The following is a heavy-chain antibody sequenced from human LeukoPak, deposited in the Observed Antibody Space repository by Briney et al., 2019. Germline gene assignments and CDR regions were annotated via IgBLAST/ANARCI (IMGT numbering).Heavy chain of an antibody. D-gene: IGHD6-13*01. Sequence: PGGSLRLSCAASGFTFSSYWMHWVRQAPGKGLVWVSRINSDGSSTIYADSVKGRFTISRDNAQNTLYLQMNSLRVEDTAVYYCARVVGQQLVPSDYWGQGTLVTVPS. CDR3: ARVVGQQLVPSDY. CDR2: INSDGSST. CDR1: GFTFSSYW. V-gene: IGHV3-74*01. J-gene: IGHJ4*02.